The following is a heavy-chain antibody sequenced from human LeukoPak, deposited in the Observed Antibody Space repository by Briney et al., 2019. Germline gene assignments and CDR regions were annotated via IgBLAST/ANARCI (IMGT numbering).Heavy chain of an antibody. CDR3: ARHDPVPLYQRGMGV. Sequence: SETLSLTCTVSGGSISGYYWSCMRLPPGQGLEWIGYIHSSGTTLYNPSLKSRVTMSVDTSRNQFSLKLTSVTAADTAVYYCARHDPVPLYQRGMGVWGQGTTVTVS. CDR1: GGSISGYY. J-gene: IGHJ6*02. D-gene: IGHD2/OR15-2a*01. V-gene: IGHV4-59*08. CDR2: IHSSGTT.